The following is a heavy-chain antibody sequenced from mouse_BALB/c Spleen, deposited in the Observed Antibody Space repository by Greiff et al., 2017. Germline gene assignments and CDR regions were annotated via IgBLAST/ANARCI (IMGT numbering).Heavy chain of an antibody. D-gene: IGHD4-1*01. V-gene: IGHV6-6*02. CDR1: GFTFSNYW. Sequence: EVMLVESGGGLVQPGGSMKLSCVASGFTFSNYWMNWVRQSPEKGLEWVAEIRLKSNNYATHYAESVKGRFTISRDDSKSSVYLQMNNLRAEDTGIYYCTRNLGDYWGQGTTLTVSS. CDR3: TRNLGDY. CDR2: IRLKSNNYAT. J-gene: IGHJ2*01.